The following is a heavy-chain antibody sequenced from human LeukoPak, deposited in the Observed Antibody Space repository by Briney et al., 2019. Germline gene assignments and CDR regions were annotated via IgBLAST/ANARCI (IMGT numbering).Heavy chain of an antibody. CDR3: ARDYYYDSSGYYSGFDYFDY. CDR2: ISSSSSYI. CDR1: GFTFSSYS. J-gene: IGHJ4*02. Sequence: PGGSLRLSCAASGFTFSSYSMNWVRQAPGKGLEWVSSISSSSSYIYYADSVKGRFTISRDNAKNSLYLQMNSLRAEDTAVYYCARDYYYDSSGYYSGFDYFDYWGQGTLVTVSS. V-gene: IGHV3-21*01. D-gene: IGHD3-22*01.